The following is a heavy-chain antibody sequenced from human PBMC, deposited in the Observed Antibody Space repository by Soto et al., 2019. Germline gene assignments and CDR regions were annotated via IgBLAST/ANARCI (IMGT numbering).Heavy chain of an antibody. CDR1: GFTFGDYT. D-gene: IGHD3-3*01. CDR2: ISGSGGSK. Sequence: GGSLRLSCAASGFTFGDYTMHWVRQAPGKGLDWVSSISGSGGSKYYAVSVKGRFTISRDNSKNTLHLQMNSLSAEDTAVYYCAKAPYYDFWSASSVAFDYWGQGTLVTVSS. CDR3: AKAPYYDFWSASSVAFDY. V-gene: IGHV3-23*01. J-gene: IGHJ4*02.